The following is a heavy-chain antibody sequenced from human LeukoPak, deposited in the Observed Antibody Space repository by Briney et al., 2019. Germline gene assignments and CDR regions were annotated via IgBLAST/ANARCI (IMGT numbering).Heavy chain of an antibody. V-gene: IGHV1-2*02. J-gene: IGHJ3*02. CDR1: GYTFTGYY. CDR3: ARDLDGYSPLDAFDI. CDR2: INPNSGGT. D-gene: IGHD6-13*01. Sequence: GASVKVSCKASGYTFTGYYIHWVRQAPGQGLEWMGWINPNSGGTNYAQKFQGRVTMTRDTSISTAYMELSRLRSDDTAVYYCARDLDGYSPLDAFDIWGQGTMVTVSS.